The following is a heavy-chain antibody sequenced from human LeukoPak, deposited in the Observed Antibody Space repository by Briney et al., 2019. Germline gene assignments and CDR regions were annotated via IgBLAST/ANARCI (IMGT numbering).Heavy chain of an antibody. J-gene: IGHJ6*03. CDR3: ARAGRAMVPLYYMDV. V-gene: IGHV3-21*01. D-gene: IGHD5-18*01. CDR1: GFTFSSYS. CDR2: ISSSSSYI. Sequence: GGSLRLSCAASGFTFSSYSVNWVRQAPGKGLEWVSSISSSSSYIYYADSVKGRFTISRDNAKNSLYLQMNSLRAEDTAVYYCARAGRAMVPLYYMDVWGKGTTVTVSS.